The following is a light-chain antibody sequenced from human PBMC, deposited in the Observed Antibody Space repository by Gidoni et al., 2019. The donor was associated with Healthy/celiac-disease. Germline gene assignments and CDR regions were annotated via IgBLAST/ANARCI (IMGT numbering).Light chain of an antibody. CDR2: DAS. V-gene: IGKV1-13*02. Sequence: IQLTQSPSSLAASVGDRVTITCRASQGISSAFAWYQQKPGKAPKLLIYDASSLESGVPSRFSGSGSGKDFTLTISSLQHEDFATYYCQQFNSYPSLTFGGGTKVEIK. J-gene: IGKJ4*01. CDR3: QQFNSYPSLT. CDR1: QGISSA.